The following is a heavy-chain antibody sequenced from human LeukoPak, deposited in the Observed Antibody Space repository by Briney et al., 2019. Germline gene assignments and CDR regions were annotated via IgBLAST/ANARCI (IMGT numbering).Heavy chain of an antibody. D-gene: IGHD5-12*01. V-gene: IGHV3-49*04. CDR2: IRSNAYGGTT. CDR3: TRVATINREEY. Sequence: PGGSLGLSCTASGFTFGDYAMSWVRQAPGKGLEWVGFIRSNAYGGTTEYAASVKDRFTISRDDSKSIAYLQMNSLQTEDTAVYYCTRVATINREEYWGQGTLVTVSS. J-gene: IGHJ4*02. CDR1: GFTFGDYA.